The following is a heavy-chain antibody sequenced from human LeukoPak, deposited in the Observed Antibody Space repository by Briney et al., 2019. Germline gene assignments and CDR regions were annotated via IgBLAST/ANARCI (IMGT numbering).Heavy chain of an antibody. CDR2: IYHSGST. V-gene: IGHV4-30-2*01. CDR3: ARAVEQYYDFWSGYYPNWFDP. CDR1: GGSISSGDYY. D-gene: IGHD3-3*01. Sequence: SETLSLTCTVSGGSISSGDYYWSWIRQPPGKGLEWIGYIYHSGSTYYNPSLKSRVTISVDRSKNQFSLKLSSVTAADTAVYYCARAVEQYYDFWSGYYPNWFDPWGQGTLVTVSS. J-gene: IGHJ5*02.